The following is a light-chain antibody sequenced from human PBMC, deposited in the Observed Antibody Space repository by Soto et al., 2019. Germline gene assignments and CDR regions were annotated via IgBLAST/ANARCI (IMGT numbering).Light chain of an antibody. J-gene: IGKJ4*01. CDR3: QQLNSYPRT. CDR2: AAS. CDR1: QGISSY. V-gene: IGKV1-9*01. Sequence: DIQLTQSPSFLSASVGDRATITCRASQGISSYLAWYQQKPGKAPKLLIYAASTLQSGVPSRFSGSGSGTEFPLAISGLQPEDFANYYCQQLNSYPRTFGGGTKVEIK.